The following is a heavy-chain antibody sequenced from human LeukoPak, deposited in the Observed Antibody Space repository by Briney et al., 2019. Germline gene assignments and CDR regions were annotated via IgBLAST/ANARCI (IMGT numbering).Heavy chain of an antibody. D-gene: IGHD2-15*01. J-gene: IGHJ4*02. CDR2: IIPILGIA. CDR3: ASRPNGGRTDWLYHFDY. V-gene: IGHV1-69*04. CDR1: GGTFSSYA. Sequence: SVKVSCKASGGTFSSYAISWVRQAPGQGLEWMGRIIPILGIANYAQKFQGRVTITADKSTSTAYMELSSLRSEDTAVYYCASRPNGGRTDWLYHFDYWGQGTLVTVSS.